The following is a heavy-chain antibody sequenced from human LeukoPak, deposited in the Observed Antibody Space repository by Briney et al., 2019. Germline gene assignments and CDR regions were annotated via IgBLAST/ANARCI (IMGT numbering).Heavy chain of an antibody. J-gene: IGHJ4*02. CDR3: ATGNSKSGWQHDY. D-gene: IGHD6-19*01. CDR1: GGTFSSYA. CDR2: IIPIFGTA. V-gene: IGHV1-69*06. Sequence: GSSVKVSCKASGGTFSSYAISWVRQAPGQGLEWMGGIIPIFGTANYAQKFQGRVTMTEDTSTDTAYMELSSLRSEDTAVYYCATGNSKSGWQHDYWGQGTLVTVSS.